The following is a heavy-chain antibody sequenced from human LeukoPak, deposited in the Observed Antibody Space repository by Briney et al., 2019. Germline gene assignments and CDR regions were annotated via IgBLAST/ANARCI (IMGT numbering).Heavy chain of an antibody. CDR1: GFPFSSYW. V-gene: IGHV3-7*01. D-gene: IGHD3-22*01. CDR3: ASKPSAGDSSGYYLNY. J-gene: IGHJ4*02. Sequence: GSLRLSCAASGFPFSSYWMSWVRQAPGKGLEWAANIKQDGSEKYYVDSVKGRFTISRDNAKNSLYLQMNSLRAEDTAVYYCASKPSAGDSSGYYLNYWGQGTLVTVSS. CDR2: IKQDGSEK.